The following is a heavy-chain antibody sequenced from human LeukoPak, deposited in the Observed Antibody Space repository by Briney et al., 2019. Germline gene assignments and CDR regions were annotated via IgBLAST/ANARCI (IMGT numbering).Heavy chain of an antibody. CDR2: INHSGST. CDR3: ARAVLSTKLQNWFDP. Sequence: SETLSLTCAVYGGSFSGYYWSWIRQPPGKGLEWIGEINHSGSTNYNPSLKSRVTISVDTSKNQFSPKLTSVTAADTALYYCARAVLSTKLQNWFDPWGQGTLVTVSS. D-gene: IGHD5-24*01. J-gene: IGHJ5*02. CDR1: GGSFSGYY. V-gene: IGHV4-34*01.